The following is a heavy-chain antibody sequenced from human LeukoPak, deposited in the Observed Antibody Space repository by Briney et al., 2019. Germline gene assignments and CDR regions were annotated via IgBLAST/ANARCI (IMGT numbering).Heavy chain of an antibody. Sequence: ASVKVSCKASGYTFTSYAMNWVRQAPGQGLELMGWINTNTGNPTYAQGFTGRFVFSLDTSVSTAYLQISSLKAEDTAVYYCARGGYGDYVNWFDPWGQGTLVTVSS. V-gene: IGHV7-4-1*02. D-gene: IGHD4-17*01. J-gene: IGHJ5*02. CDR2: INTNTGNP. CDR1: GYTFTSYA. CDR3: ARGGYGDYVNWFDP.